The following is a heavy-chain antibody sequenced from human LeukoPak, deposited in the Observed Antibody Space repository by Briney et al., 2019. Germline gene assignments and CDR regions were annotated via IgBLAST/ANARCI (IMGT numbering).Heavy chain of an antibody. D-gene: IGHD3-22*01. Sequence: GGSLRLSCAASGFIFSDYYMSWIRQAPGKGLEWVSYISSSGRTIYYADSVEGRFTISRDNAKNSLYLQMNSLRAEDTAVYYCARDLVPYYYDSSGALWGQGSLVTVSS. J-gene: IGHJ4*02. CDR1: GFIFSDYY. CDR3: ARDLVPYYYDSSGAL. V-gene: IGHV3-11*01. CDR2: ISSSGRTI.